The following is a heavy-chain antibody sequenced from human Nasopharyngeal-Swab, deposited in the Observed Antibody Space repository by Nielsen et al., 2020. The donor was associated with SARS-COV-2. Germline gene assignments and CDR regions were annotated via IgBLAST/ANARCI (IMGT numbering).Heavy chain of an antibody. Sequence: GESLKISCAASGFTFSSFGMHWVRQAPGKGLEWVAFIAHDASNEYYGDSVKGRFSISRDSSKNTLYLQMDSLRGEDTAVYYCARGKYYRTWSPEFDYWGQGTLVTVSS. CDR2: IAHDASNE. CDR3: ARGKYYRTWSPEFDY. CDR1: GFTFSSFG. D-gene: IGHD2/OR15-2a*01. V-gene: IGHV3-30*03. J-gene: IGHJ4*02.